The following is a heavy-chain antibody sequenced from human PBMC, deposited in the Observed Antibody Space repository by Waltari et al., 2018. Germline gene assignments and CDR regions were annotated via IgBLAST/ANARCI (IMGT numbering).Heavy chain of an antibody. J-gene: IGHJ1*01. V-gene: IGHV1-18*01. CDR1: GYTFTSYG. Sequence: QVQLVQSGAEVKKPGASVKVSCKASGYTFTSYGISWVRQAPGQGLEWMGWISAYNGNTNYGQKVQGRVTMTTDSSTSTAYMELRSLRSADTAVYYCARDLGYYDSSGYYLVWGQGTLVTVSS. D-gene: IGHD3-22*01. CDR2: ISAYNGNT. CDR3: ARDLGYYDSSGYYLV.